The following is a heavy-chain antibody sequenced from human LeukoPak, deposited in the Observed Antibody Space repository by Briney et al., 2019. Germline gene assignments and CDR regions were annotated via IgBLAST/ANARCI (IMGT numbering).Heavy chain of an antibody. D-gene: IGHD6-19*01. CDR2: INAGNGNT. CDR3: AKDNGVRGEQWLHLDY. CDR1: GYTFTSYA. J-gene: IGHJ4*02. V-gene: IGHV1-3*01. Sequence: ASVKVSCKAPGYTFTSYAMHWVRQAPGQRLEWMGWINAGNGNTKYSQKFQGRVTITRDTSASTAYMELSSLRSEDTALYYCAKDNGVRGEQWLHLDYWGQGSLVTVSS.